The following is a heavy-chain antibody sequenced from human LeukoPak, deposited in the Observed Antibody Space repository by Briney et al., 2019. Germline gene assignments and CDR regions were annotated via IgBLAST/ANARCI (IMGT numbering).Heavy chain of an antibody. V-gene: IGHV3-23*01. CDR2: ISGSGGST. Sequence: PGGSLRLSCAASGFTFSNAWMSWVRQAPGKGLEWVSAISGSGGSTYYADSVKGRFTISRDNSKNTLYLQMNSLRAEDTAVYYCAKAARIVATMYFDYWGQGTLVTVSS. CDR3: AKAARIVATMYFDY. J-gene: IGHJ4*02. D-gene: IGHD5-12*01. CDR1: GFTFSNAW.